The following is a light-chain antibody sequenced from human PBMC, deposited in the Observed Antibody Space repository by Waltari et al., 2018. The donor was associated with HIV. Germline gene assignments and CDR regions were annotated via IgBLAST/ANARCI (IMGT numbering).Light chain of an antibody. CDR2: AAS. Sequence: DIQMTQSPSSLSASVGDRVTIPCRASQSISTYLNWYQQKPGKAPKLLINAASSLQSGVPSRFSGSGSGTDFTPIISSLQPEDFATYYCQQSYSFPPTFGGGSKVEIK. V-gene: IGKV1-39*01. CDR3: QQSYSFPPT. J-gene: IGKJ4*01. CDR1: QSISTY.